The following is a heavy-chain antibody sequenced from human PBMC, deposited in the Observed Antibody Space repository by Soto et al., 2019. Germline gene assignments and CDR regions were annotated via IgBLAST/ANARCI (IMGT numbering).Heavy chain of an antibody. D-gene: IGHD3-22*01. J-gene: IGHJ4*02. Sequence: EVQLVESGGGLVQPGGSLRLSCAASGFTFSSYWMIWVRQAPGKGLEWVANIKQDGSEKYYVDSVKGRFTISRDNAKNSLYLQMNSLRAEDTAVYYCARDTIYDSSGYLSYWGQGTLVTVSS. CDR1: GFTFSSYW. CDR3: ARDTIYDSSGYLSY. V-gene: IGHV3-7*01. CDR2: IKQDGSEK.